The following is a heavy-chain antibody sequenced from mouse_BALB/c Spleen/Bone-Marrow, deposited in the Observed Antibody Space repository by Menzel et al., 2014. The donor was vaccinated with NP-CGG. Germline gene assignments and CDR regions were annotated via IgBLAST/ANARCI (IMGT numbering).Heavy chain of an antibody. CDR3: ARLGNWYYDV. J-gene: IGHJ1*01. Sequence: EVQEVESGGGLVKPGGSLKLSCAASGFALSSYDMSWVRQTPEKRLEWVATISSGGSYTYYPDSVKGRFTISRDNARNTLYLQMSSLRSEDTALYYCARLGNWYYDVWGAAPTVTVSS. CDR2: ISSGGSYT. D-gene: IGHD1-1*02. CDR1: GFALSSYD. V-gene: IGHV5-9*02.